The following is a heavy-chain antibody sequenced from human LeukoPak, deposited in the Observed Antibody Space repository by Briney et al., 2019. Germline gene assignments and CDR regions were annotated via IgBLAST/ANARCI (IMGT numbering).Heavy chain of an antibody. CDR2: ISSSGSTI. J-gene: IGHJ4*02. D-gene: IGHD4-17*01. V-gene: IGHV3-48*03. CDR1: GFTFSSYE. Sequence: GGSLRLSCAASGFTFSSYEMNWVRQAPGKGLERVSYISSSGSTIYYADSVKGRFTISRDNAKNSLYLQMNSLRAEDTAVYYCARDNGDSRFDYWGQGTLVTVSS. CDR3: ARDNGDSRFDY.